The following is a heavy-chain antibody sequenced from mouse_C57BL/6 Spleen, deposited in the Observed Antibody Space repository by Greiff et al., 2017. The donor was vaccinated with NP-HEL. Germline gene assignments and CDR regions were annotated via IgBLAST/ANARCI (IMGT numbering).Heavy chain of an antibody. CDR1: GYTFTSYW. V-gene: IGHV1-55*01. CDR2: IYPGSGST. D-gene: IGHD2-4*01. J-gene: IGHJ1*03. CDR3: ARLDDYGALWYFDV. Sequence: VQLKQPGAELVKPGASVKMSCKASGYTFTSYWITWVKQRPGQGLEWIGDIYPGSGSTNYNEKFKSKATLTVDTSSSTAYMQLSSLTSEDSAVYYCARLDDYGALWYFDVWGTGTTVTVSS.